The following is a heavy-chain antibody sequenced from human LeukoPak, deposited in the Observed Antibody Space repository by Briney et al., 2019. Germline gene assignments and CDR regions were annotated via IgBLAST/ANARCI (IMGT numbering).Heavy chain of an antibody. Sequence: ASVKVSCKASGYTFTGYYMHWVRQAPGQGLEWMGWINPNSGGTNYAQKFQGWVTMTRDTSISTAYMELSSLRSEDTAVYYCARGRMGSSSWWYWGQGTLVTVYS. CDR3: ARGRMGSSSWWY. J-gene: IGHJ4*02. CDR1: GYTFTGYY. CDR2: INPNSGGT. V-gene: IGHV1-2*04. D-gene: IGHD6-13*01.